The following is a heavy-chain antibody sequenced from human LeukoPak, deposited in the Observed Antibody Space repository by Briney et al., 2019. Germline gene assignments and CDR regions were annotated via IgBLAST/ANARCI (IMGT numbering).Heavy chain of an antibody. CDR2: MYTGGTT. V-gene: IGHV3-53*01. D-gene: IGHD3-16*01. Sequence: PGGSLRLSCAASGFTVSGTHMTWVRQAPQKGLEWVSAMYTGGTTYYADSVTGRFTVSRDTSRNTLFLHMNNLRAEDTAVYDCAKDEATSGGGLASWGQGTLVIVSS. J-gene: IGHJ5*01. CDR1: GFTVSGTH. CDR3: AKDEATSGGGLAS.